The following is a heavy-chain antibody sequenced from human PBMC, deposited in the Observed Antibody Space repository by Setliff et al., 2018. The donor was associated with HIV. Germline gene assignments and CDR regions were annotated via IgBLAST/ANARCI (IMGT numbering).Heavy chain of an antibody. V-gene: IGHV4-38-2*02. CDR2: VWHGGDT. Sequence: SETLSLTCTVSGYSISSGYYWGWIRQPPVKGLEWIGIVWHGGDTYNNPSLKSRVTISIDMSKNQVSMKLTSVTAEDTSVYYWARDSSSTYDYWGQGKLVTVSS. D-gene: IGHD2-2*01. CDR3: ARDSSSTYDY. CDR1: GYSISSGYY. J-gene: IGHJ4*02.